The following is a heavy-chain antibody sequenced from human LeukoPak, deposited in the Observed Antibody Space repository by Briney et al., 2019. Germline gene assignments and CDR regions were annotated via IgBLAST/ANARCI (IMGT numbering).Heavy chain of an antibody. CDR2: ISAFNGHT. V-gene: IGHV1-18*01. CDR1: DYTFTNNG. D-gene: IGHD5-18*01. Sequence: ASVKVSCKASDYTFTNNGFVWVRQAPGQGLEWMGWISAFNGHTKYAQKLHGRVTMTTEASTTTAYMELRSLRSDDTAVYYCATAGKKTAMATSFGYWGQGTLLTVSS. CDR3: ATAGKKTAMATSFGY. J-gene: IGHJ4*02.